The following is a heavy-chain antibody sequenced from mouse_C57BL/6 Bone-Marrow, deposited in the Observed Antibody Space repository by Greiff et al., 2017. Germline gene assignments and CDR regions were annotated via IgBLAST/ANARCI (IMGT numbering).Heavy chain of an antibody. D-gene: IGHD1-1*01. J-gene: IGHJ4*01. V-gene: IGHV1-55*01. Sequence: VQLQQSGAELVKPGASVKMSCKASGYTFTSYWITWVKQRPGQGLEWIGDIYPGSGSTNYNEKFKSKATLTVDTSSSTAYMQLSSLASEDSAVYYCARGLLRSLAMDYWGQGTSVTVSS. CDR3: ARGLLRSLAMDY. CDR1: GYTFTSYW. CDR2: IYPGSGST.